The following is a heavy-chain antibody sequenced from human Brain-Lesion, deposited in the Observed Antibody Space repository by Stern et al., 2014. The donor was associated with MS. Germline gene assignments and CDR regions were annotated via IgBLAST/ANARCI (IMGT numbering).Heavy chain of an antibody. Sequence: QVQLVQSGAEVKKPGASVKVSCKTSGYIFTGYYIHWVRQAPGQGLEWMARINPNNGGTKYAQKFQGRVTMSRDTSISTAYVELSSLTSDDTAVYYCARDQRGITIFGVVTDYYYLGMDVWGQGTTVTVSS. CDR3: ARDQRGITIFGVVTDYYYLGMDV. J-gene: IGHJ6*02. D-gene: IGHD3-3*01. CDR1: GYIFTGYY. V-gene: IGHV1-2*02. CDR2: INPNNGGT.